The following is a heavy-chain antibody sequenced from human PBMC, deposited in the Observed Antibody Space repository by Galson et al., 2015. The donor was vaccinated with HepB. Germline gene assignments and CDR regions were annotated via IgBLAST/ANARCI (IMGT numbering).Heavy chain of an antibody. Sequence: SVKVSCKASGYNFSSFDISWVRQAPGQGLEWMGWISTYDTKTKYAQTFQGRLTMSTDPSTSTAYMELKTLRSDDTAVYYCARDREVAVAGGDFYGYWGQGTLVIVSS. CDR2: ISTYDTKT. J-gene: IGHJ4*02. CDR1: GYNFSSFD. D-gene: IGHD4-23*01. V-gene: IGHV1-18*04. CDR3: ARDREVAVAGGDFYGY.